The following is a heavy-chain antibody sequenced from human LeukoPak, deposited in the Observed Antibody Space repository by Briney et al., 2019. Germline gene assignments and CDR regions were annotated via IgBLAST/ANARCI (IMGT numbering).Heavy chain of an antibody. CDR3: AKDISNCGGDCGYFQH. CDR2: ISWDGGST. V-gene: IGHV3-43*01. D-gene: IGHD2-21*02. Sequence: GGSLRPSCAASGFTFDDYTMHWVRQAPGKGLEWVSLISWDGGSTYYADSVKGRFTISRDNSKNSLYLQMNSLRTEDTALYYCAKDISNCGGDCGYFQHWGQGTLVTVPS. CDR1: GFTFDDYT. J-gene: IGHJ1*01.